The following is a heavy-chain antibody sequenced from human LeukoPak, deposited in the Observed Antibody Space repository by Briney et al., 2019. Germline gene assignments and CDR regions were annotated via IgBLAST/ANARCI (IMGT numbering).Heavy chain of an antibody. J-gene: IGHJ5*02. Sequence: ASVKVSCKASGYTFTSNGISWVRQAPGQGLEWMGWISAYNGNTNYAQKLQGRVTMTTDTSTSTAYRELRSLRSDDTAVYYCARDSRRVPGVISRGPWGQGTLVTVSS. CDR2: ISAYNGNT. CDR1: GYTFTSNG. CDR3: ARDSRRVPGVISRGP. V-gene: IGHV1-18*01. D-gene: IGHD3-10*01.